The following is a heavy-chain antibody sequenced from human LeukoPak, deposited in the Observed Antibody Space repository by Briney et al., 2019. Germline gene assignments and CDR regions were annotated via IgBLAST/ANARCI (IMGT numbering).Heavy chain of an antibody. J-gene: IGHJ1*01. D-gene: IGHD3-22*01. CDR3: TRAPSEIGGYYPEYFRH. Sequence: PGGSLKLSCAASGYTFSSYWMHWVRQAPGQGLVWVSRIKGDGNTNYAASVKGRFTISRDNAKNTVSLQMNKLRAEDTGVYYCTRAPSEIGGYYPEYFRHWGQGTLVTVSS. CDR2: IKGDGNT. V-gene: IGHV3-74*01. CDR1: GYTFSSYW.